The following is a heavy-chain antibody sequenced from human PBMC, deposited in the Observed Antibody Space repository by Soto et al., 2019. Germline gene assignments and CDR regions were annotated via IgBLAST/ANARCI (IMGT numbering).Heavy chain of an antibody. J-gene: IGHJ5*02. CDR3: AKDLPGELLPPCFDP. CDR2: ISGSGSST. V-gene: IGHV3-23*01. D-gene: IGHD1-26*01. Sequence: EVQLLESGGGLVQPGGSLRLSCAASGFTFSSYAMIWVRQAPGKGLEWVSVISGSGSSTYYVDSVKGRFTISRDNSKNTLYLQMNSLRVEDTALYYCAKDLPGELLPPCFDPWGQGTLVTVSS. CDR1: GFTFSSYA.